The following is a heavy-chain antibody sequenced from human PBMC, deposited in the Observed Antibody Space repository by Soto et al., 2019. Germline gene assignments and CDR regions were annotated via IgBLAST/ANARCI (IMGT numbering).Heavy chain of an antibody. CDR3: ARVIAARLGRSGSTDY. Sequence: EVQLVESGGGLVQPGGSLRLSCAASGFTFSSYWMHWVRQAPGKGLVWVSRINSDGSSTCYADSVKGRFTISRDNAKNTLYLQMTSLRPEDRAVYYCARVIAARLGRSGSTDYWGQGTLVPVSS. D-gene: IGHD6-6*01. CDR1: GFTFSSYW. V-gene: IGHV3-74*01. CDR2: INSDGSST. J-gene: IGHJ4*02.